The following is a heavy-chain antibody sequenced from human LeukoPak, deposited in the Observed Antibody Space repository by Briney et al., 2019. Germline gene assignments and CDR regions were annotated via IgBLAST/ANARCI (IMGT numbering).Heavy chain of an antibody. CDR2: ISSISSDI. D-gene: IGHD3-22*01. Sequence: GSLRLSCAPSVFTFSGYSMNWVRQAPREGLEWVSSISSISSDIYYAHSAKGGFTISRDNAKNSLYLQRNSVRAENTAAYYSARGMIVVVTAQNAFDIWGQGAMVTVSS. CDR1: VFTFSGYS. CDR3: ARGMIVVVTAQNAFDI. J-gene: IGHJ3*02. V-gene: IGHV3-21*01.